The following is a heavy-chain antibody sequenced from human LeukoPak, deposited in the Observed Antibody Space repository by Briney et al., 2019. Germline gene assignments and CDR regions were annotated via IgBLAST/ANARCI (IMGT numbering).Heavy chain of an antibody. J-gene: IGHJ3*01. CDR3: ARQGGLEWFGEFGAFDY. D-gene: IGHD3-10*01. V-gene: IGHV4-39*01. CDR2: IYFSGSA. Sequence: SEALALGCSVSGGSIGSSSYYWGWIRQPPGRGPEWIGSIYFSGSAYYNSSLRSRISISIDRSKNQFSLKLSSVTVADTAVYYCARQGGLEWFGEFGAFDYWGQGTAVTVSS. CDR1: GGSIGSSSYY.